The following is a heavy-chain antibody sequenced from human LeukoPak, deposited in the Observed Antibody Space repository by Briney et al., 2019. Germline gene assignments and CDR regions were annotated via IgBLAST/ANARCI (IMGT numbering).Heavy chain of an antibody. CDR1: GYTFTSYD. D-gene: IGHD3-22*01. Sequence: ASVKVSCKASGYTFTSYDINWVRQATGQGLEWMGWMNPNSGNTGYAQKFQGRVTMTRNTSISTAYMELSSLRSEDTAVYYCARGTGSSGYYSFDYWGQGTLVTVSS. CDR3: ARGTGSSGYYSFDY. CDR2: MNPNSGNT. V-gene: IGHV1-8*01. J-gene: IGHJ4*02.